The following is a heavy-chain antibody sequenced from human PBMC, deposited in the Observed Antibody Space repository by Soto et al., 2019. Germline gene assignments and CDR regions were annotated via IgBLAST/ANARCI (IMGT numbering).Heavy chain of an antibody. Sequence: QVQLQQWGAGLLKPSETLSLTCAVYGGSFSGYYWSWIRQPPGKGLEWIGEINHSGSTNYNPSLKSRVTISVDTSKNQFSLKLSSVTAADTAVYYCARAGGIAAAGTAYYYGMDVWGQGTTVTVSS. CDR2: INHSGST. J-gene: IGHJ6*02. CDR3: ARAGGIAAAGTAYYYGMDV. D-gene: IGHD6-13*01. CDR1: GGSFSGYY. V-gene: IGHV4-34*01.